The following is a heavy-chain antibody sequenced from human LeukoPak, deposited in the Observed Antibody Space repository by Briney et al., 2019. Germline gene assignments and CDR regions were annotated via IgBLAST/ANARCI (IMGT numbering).Heavy chain of an antibody. Sequence: GRSLRLSCAASGFTFSSYGMHWVRQAPGKGLEWVAVIWYDGSNKYYADSVKGRFTISRDNSKNTLYLQMNSLRAEDTAVYYCARDPAAMVTGYFDYWGQGTLVTVSS. J-gene: IGHJ4*02. D-gene: IGHD5-18*01. CDR1: GFTFSSYG. V-gene: IGHV3-33*08. CDR3: ARDPAAMVTGYFDY. CDR2: IWYDGSNK.